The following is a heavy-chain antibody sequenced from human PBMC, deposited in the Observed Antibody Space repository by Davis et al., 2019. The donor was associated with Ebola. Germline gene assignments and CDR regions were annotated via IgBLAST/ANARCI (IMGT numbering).Heavy chain of an antibody. CDR2: IIPIFGTA. CDR3: ARDSLKYCSGGSCYYYGMDV. D-gene: IGHD2-15*01. J-gene: IGHJ6*02. Sequence: SVKVSCKASGGTFSSYAISWVRQAPGQGLEWMGGIIPIFGTANYAQKFQGRVTITADKSTSTAYMELSSLRSDDTAVYYCARDSLKYCSGGSCYYYGMDVWGQGTTVTVSS. V-gene: IGHV1-69*06. CDR1: GGTFSSYA.